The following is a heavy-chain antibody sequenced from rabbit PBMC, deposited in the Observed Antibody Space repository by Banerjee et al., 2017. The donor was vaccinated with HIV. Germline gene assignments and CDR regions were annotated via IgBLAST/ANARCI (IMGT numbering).Heavy chain of an antibody. CDR2: IYAGSSGAT. CDR3: ARGIYGYVGYLYAARLDL. CDR1: GLDFNSYY. D-gene: IGHD6-1*01. V-gene: IGHV1S40*01. Sequence: QSLEESGGDLVKPGASLTLTCTASGLDFNSYYMCWVRQAPGKGLEWIACIYAGSSGATYYASWAKGRFTISETSSTTVTLQMTSLTAADTATYFCARGIYGYVGYLYAARLDLWGPGTLVTVS. J-gene: IGHJ3*01.